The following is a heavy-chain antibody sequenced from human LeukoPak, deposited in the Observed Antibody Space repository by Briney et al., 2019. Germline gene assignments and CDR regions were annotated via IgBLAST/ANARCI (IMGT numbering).Heavy chain of an antibody. Sequence: GGSLRLSCAASGFTFSNYAMAWVRQAPGKGLEWVSAISGSGSVTDYADSVKGRFTISRDNSRNTLSLQMNSLRAEDSAVYYCAKRWKYDFWSGASYFDYWGQGTLVTVSS. D-gene: IGHD3-3*01. CDR3: AKRWKYDFWSGASYFDY. V-gene: IGHV3-23*01. CDR2: ISGSGSVT. J-gene: IGHJ4*02. CDR1: GFTFSNYA.